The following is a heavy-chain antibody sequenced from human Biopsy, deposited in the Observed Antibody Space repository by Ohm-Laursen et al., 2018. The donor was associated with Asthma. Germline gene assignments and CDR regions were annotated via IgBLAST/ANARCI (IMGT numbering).Heavy chain of an antibody. CDR3: AKDRSGTWYGFDY. J-gene: IGHJ4*02. CDR1: GFTFCAHA. D-gene: IGHD6-13*01. V-gene: IGHV3-23*01. CDR2: ISGNSGIT. Sequence: SLRLSCAASGFTFCAHAMSWVRQAPGKGLEWVSTISGNSGITYYADSVKGRFTISRDNSQNTLYLHMDSLSAEDTAVYYCAKDRSGTWYGFDYWGQGTLVTVSS.